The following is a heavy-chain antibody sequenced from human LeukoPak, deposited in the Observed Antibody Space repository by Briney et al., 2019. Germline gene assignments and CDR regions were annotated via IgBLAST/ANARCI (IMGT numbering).Heavy chain of an antibody. D-gene: IGHD6-13*01. J-gene: IGHJ4*02. CDR3: TRPLAGDGTAAAQFAS. V-gene: IGHV1-2*02. Sequence: GASVKVSCTASGYTFTGDYIYWVRQAPGQGLEWMGWINPNNGATKYAQKFQGRVTMTRDTSISTAYMELSRLTSDDTAVYYCTRPLAGDGTAAAQFASWGQGSLVTVSS. CDR1: GYTFTGDY. CDR2: INPNNGAT.